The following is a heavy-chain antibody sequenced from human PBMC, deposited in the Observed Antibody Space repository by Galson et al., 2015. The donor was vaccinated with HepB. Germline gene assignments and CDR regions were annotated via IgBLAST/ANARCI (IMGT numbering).Heavy chain of an antibody. J-gene: IGHJ3*02. V-gene: IGHV3-53*01. D-gene: IGHD3-10*01. Sequence: LRLSCAASGFTFSNYAMSWVRQAPGKGLEWASVIYSGGSTYYADSVKGRFTISRDNSKNTLYLQMNSLRAEDTAVYYCARGFGGLAAFDIWGQGTMVTVSS. CDR3: ARGFGGLAAFDI. CDR2: IYSGGST. CDR1: GFTFSNYA.